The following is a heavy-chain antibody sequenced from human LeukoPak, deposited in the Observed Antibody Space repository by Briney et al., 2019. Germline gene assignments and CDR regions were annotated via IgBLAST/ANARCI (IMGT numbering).Heavy chain of an antibody. CDR3: AGTQPSDSGPGDY. CDR1: GGSISSHY. J-gene: IGHJ4*02. CDR2: VHTNGNT. Sequence: SETLSLTCTVSGGSISSHYWSWIRQPPGKGLEWIGYVHTNGNTNYNPSLRGRVTMSVDPSKSHFSLKLSSVTAADTAVYYCAGTQPSDSGPGDYWGQGTLVTVSS. D-gene: IGHD1-26*01. V-gene: IGHV4-4*09.